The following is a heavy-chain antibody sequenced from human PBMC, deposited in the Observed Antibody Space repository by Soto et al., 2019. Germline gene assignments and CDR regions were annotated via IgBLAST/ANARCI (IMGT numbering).Heavy chain of an antibody. D-gene: IGHD6-19*01. Sequence: SETLSLTCTVSGGSISSDVYFWSWIRQQPGKGLEWLGCIHSSGSTDYNPSLKKRITISVDTSKNLFSLKLNSVTAADTAVYYCVRDTYSSGLFDYWGQGTRVTVSS. V-gene: IGHV4-31*03. CDR3: VRDTYSSGLFDY. CDR2: IHSSGST. J-gene: IGHJ4*02. CDR1: GGSISSDVYF.